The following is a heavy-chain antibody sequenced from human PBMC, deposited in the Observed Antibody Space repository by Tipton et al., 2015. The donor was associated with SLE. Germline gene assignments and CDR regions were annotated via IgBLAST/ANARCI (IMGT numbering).Heavy chain of an antibody. CDR1: GGSISSYY. J-gene: IGHJ3*02. CDR2: TYYSGST. CDR3: ARVGRGVATIGVAFDI. D-gene: IGHD5-12*01. Sequence: TLSLTCTVSGGSISSYYWSWIRQPPGKGLEWIGYTYYSGSTNYNPSLKSRVTISVDTSKNQFSLKLSSVTAADTAVYYCARVGRGVATIGVAFDIWGQGTMVTVSS. V-gene: IGHV4-59*01.